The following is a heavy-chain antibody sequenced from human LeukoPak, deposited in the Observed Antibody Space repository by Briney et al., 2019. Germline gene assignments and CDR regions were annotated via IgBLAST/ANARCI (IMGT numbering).Heavy chain of an antibody. Sequence: PSETLSLTCAVYVGSFSGYYWSWIRHPPGKGLEWIGEINHSGSTNYNPSLKSRVTISVDTSKSQFSLKLSSVTAADTAVYYCARGGYCSRTSRFSSLGFDPWGQGTLVTVSS. CDR1: VGSFSGYY. CDR2: INHSGST. CDR3: ARGGYCSRTSRFSSLGFDP. D-gene: IGHD2-2*03. V-gene: IGHV4-34*01. J-gene: IGHJ5*02.